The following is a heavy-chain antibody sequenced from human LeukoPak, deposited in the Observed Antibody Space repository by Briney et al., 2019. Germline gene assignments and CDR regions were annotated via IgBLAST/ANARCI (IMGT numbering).Heavy chain of an antibody. Sequence: ASVKVSCKASGYTFTGYYMRWVRQAPGQGLEWMGWINPNSGGTNYAQKFQGRVTMTRDTSISTAYMELGRLRSDDTAVYYCARDREKKGTFGVVIMAIDYWGQGTLVTVSS. CDR1: GYTFTGYY. J-gene: IGHJ4*02. CDR2: INPNSGGT. D-gene: IGHD3-3*01. CDR3: ARDREKKGTFGVVIMAIDY. V-gene: IGHV1-2*02.